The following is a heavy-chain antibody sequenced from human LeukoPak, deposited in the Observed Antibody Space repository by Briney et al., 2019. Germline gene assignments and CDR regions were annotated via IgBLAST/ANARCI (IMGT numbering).Heavy chain of an antibody. CDR1: GGSISSSSYY. CDR3: ARQWLVSHWFDP. CDR2: IYYSGST. Sequence: SETLSLTCTVSGGSISSSSYYWGWIRQPPGKGLEWIGSIYYSGSTYYHPSLKTLVTISVNASKHQISPTLILVTPAGSDVYYCARQWLVSHWFDPWGQGSLVTVSS. V-gene: IGHV4-39*01. J-gene: IGHJ5*02. D-gene: IGHD6-19*01.